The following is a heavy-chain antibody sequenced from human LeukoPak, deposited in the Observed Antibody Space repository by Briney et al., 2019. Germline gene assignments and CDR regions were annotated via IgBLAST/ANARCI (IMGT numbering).Heavy chain of an antibody. CDR3: ARDAAGGDSSGIWFDP. D-gene: IGHD6-19*01. CDR1: GFTVSSNY. CDR2: IYSGGST. V-gene: IGHV3-66*01. Sequence: PGGSLRLSCAASGFTVSSNYMSWVRQAPGKGLEWVSVIYSGGSTYYADSVKGRFTISRNNSKNTLYLQMNRLRAEDTAVYYCARDAAGGDSSGIWFDPWGQGTLVTVSS. J-gene: IGHJ5*02.